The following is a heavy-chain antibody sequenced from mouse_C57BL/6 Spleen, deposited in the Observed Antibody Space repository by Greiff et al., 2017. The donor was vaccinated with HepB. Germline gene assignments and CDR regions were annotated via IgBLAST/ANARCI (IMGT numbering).Heavy chain of an antibody. CDR3: AREDYGPYAMDY. Sequence: VQLQQSGPELVKPGASVKISCKASGYAFSSSWMNWVKQRPGKGLEWIGRIYPGDGDTNYNGKLKGKATLTADKSSSTAYMQLSSLTSEDSAVYFCAREDYGPYAMDYWGQGTSVTVSS. J-gene: IGHJ4*01. CDR1: GYAFSSSW. V-gene: IGHV1-82*01. D-gene: IGHD1-1*02. CDR2: IYPGDGDT.